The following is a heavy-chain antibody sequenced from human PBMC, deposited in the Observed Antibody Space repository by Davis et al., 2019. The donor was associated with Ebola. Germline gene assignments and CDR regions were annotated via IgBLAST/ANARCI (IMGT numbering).Heavy chain of an antibody. Sequence: ASVKVSCKASGYIFPSYGIGWVRQAPGQGLEWMGWITPYNGRANYGQKFQGRVTMTTDTSTTSAYMELRSLTSDDTAVYYCAIGLLDHGDYAGWGLDVWGQGTTVTVSS. J-gene: IGHJ6*02. CDR1: GYIFPSYG. V-gene: IGHV1-18*01. D-gene: IGHD4-17*01. CDR2: ITPYNGRA. CDR3: AIGLLDHGDYAGWGLDV.